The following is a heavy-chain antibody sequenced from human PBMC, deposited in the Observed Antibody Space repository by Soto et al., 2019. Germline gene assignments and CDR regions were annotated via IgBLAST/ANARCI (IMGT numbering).Heavy chain of an antibody. CDR1: GFTFSSYS. J-gene: IGHJ6*02. Sequence: SLRLSCAASGFTFSSYSMNWVRQAPGKGLDWVSSINRGSSYIYYADSVRGRFTISRDNAKNSLYLQMNSLRAEDTAVYYCARGWGGYSGYDLYYYGMDVWGQWTTVTVSS. V-gene: IGHV3-21*06. D-gene: IGHD5-12*01. CDR2: INRGSSYI. CDR3: ARGWGGYSGYDLYYYGMDV.